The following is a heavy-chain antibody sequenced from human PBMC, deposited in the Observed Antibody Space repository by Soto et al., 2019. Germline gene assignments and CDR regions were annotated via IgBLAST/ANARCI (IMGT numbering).Heavy chain of an antibody. Sequence: GESLKISCKGSGYSFTSYWIGWVRQMPGKGLEWMGIIYPGDSDTRYSPSFQGQVTISADKSISTAYLQWSSLKASDTAMYYCARGGYGSGIGGPYYYYMDVWGKGTTVTVSS. CDR3: ARGGYGSGIGGPYYYYMDV. CDR1: GYSFTSYW. CDR2: IYPGDSDT. D-gene: IGHD3-10*01. V-gene: IGHV5-51*01. J-gene: IGHJ6*03.